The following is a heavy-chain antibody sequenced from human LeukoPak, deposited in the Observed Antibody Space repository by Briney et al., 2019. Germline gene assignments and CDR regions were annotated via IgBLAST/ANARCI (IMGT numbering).Heavy chain of an antibody. Sequence: GGSLRLSCAASGFTFSSYSMNWVRQAPGKGLEWVSYISSSSSTIYYADSVKGRFTISRGNAKNSLYLQMNSLRDEDTAVYYCARDLSYYDFWSGYQGMDVWGQGTTVTVSS. CDR2: ISSSSSTI. CDR3: ARDLSYYDFWSGYQGMDV. CDR1: GFTFSSYS. J-gene: IGHJ6*02. V-gene: IGHV3-48*02. D-gene: IGHD3-3*01.